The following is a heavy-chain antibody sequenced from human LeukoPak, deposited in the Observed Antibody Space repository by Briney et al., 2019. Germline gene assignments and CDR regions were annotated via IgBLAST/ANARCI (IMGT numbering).Heavy chain of an antibody. CDR3: ARGFVVVPAAMGY. V-gene: IGHV1-8*03. D-gene: IGHD2-2*01. J-gene: IGHJ4*02. CDR1: GYTFTSYD. Sequence: ASVKVSCKASGYTFTSYDINWVRQATGQGLEWMGWMNPNSGNTGYAQKFQGRVTITRNTSISTAYMELSSLRSKDTAVYYCARGFVVVPAAMGYWGQGTLVTVSS. CDR2: MNPNSGNT.